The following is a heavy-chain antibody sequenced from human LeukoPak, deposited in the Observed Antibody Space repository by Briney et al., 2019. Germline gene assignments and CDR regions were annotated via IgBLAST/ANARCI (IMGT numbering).Heavy chain of an antibody. CDR3: ARLEAGYSSSWYSTRAGHFDY. CDR1: GGSISSYY. J-gene: IGHJ4*02. D-gene: IGHD6-13*01. Sequence: SETLSLTCTVSGGSISSYYWSWIRQPPGKGLEWIGYIYYSGSTNYNPSLKSRVTISVDTSKNQFSLKLSSVTAADTAVYYCARLEAGYSSSWYSTRAGHFDYWGQGTLVTVSS. V-gene: IGHV4-59*08. CDR2: IYYSGST.